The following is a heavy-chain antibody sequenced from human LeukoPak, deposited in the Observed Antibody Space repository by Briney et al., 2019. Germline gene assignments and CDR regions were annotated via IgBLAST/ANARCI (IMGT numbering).Heavy chain of an antibody. Sequence: GGSLRLSCAASGFTVSSNYMSWVRQAPGKGLEWVSVIYSGGSTYYADSVKGRFTISRDNSKNTLYLQMNSLRAEDTAVYYCARGDDSSGYDAFDIWGQEAMVTVSS. V-gene: IGHV3-53*01. CDR3: ARGDDSSGYDAFDI. D-gene: IGHD3-22*01. J-gene: IGHJ3*02. CDR2: IYSGGST. CDR1: GFTVSSNY.